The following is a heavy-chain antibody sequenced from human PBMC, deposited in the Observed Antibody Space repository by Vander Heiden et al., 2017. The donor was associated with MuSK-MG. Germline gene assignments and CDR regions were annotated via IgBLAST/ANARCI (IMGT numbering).Heavy chain of an antibody. Sequence: VGWIRQPPGKALEWLALIYWDDDKRYSPSLKSRLTITKDTSKNQVVLTMTNMDPVDTATYYCARREAHWYFDLWGRGTLVTVSS. J-gene: IGHJ2*01. CDR2: IYWDDDK. V-gene: IGHV2-5*02. CDR3: ARREAHWYFDL.